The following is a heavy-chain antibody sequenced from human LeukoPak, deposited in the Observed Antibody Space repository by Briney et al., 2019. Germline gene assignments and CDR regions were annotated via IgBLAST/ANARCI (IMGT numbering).Heavy chain of an antibody. D-gene: IGHD3-22*01. CDR2: IWDDGSNK. CDR3: AKDQSRDDSSGYFFN. J-gene: IGHJ4*02. Sequence: GGSLRLSCAASGFTFRNYGMHWVRQAPGKGLEWVAVIWDDGSNKYYADSVKGRFTITRDNPKNTLYLQMNSLRVEDTAVYYCAKDQSRDDSSGYFFNWGQGTLVTVSS. V-gene: IGHV3-30*02. CDR1: GFTFRNYG.